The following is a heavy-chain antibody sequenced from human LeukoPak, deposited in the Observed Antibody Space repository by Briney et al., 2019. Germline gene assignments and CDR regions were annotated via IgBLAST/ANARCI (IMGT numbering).Heavy chain of an antibody. Sequence: KPSETLSLTCTVSGGSISSYYWSWIRQPPGKGLEWIGYIYYSGSTNYNPSPKSRVTISVDTSKNQFSLKLSSVTAADTAVYYCARSRYCTNGVCLHPFDYWGRGTLVTVSS. D-gene: IGHD2-8*01. CDR1: GGSISSYY. CDR3: ARSRYCTNGVCLHPFDY. V-gene: IGHV4-59*01. J-gene: IGHJ4*02. CDR2: IYYSGST.